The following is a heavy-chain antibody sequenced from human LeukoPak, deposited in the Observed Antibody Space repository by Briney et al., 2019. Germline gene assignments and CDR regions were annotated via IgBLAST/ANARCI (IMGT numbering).Heavy chain of an antibody. CDR2: ISGGGGNT. CDR3: AKPQNLYCSGGSCFGFDY. CDR1: KFAFSSYA. D-gene: IGHD2-15*01. J-gene: IGHJ4*02. Sequence: TGGSLRLSCAASKFAFSSYAMSWVRQAPGKGLEWVSAISGGGGNTYYADSVKGRFTISRDNSKNTLYLQMNSLRAEDTAVYYCAKPQNLYCSGGSCFGFDYWGQGTLVTVSS. V-gene: IGHV3-23*01.